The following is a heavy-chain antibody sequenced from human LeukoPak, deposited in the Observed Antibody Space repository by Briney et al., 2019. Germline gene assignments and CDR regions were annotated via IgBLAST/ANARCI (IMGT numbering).Heavy chain of an antibody. J-gene: IGHJ1*01. Sequence: SETLSLTCTVSGASISSYSWSWIRQAPGKGLEWLGNIHYSGNTNYNPSPSLRGRVTISLDMPKNQFSLNLNSVTAADTAVYYCARDGVPLTNLVARPFHPWGQGTLVTVSS. CDR1: GASISSYS. CDR3: ARDGVPLTNLVARPFHP. V-gene: IGHV4-59*01. D-gene: IGHD1-14*01. CDR2: IHYSGNT.